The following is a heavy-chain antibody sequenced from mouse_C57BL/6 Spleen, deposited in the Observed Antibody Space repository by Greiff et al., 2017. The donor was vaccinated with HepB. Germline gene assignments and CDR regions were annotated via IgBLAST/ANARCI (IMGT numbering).Heavy chain of an antibody. CDR3: ARGGSVVPFAY. CDR2: IDPSDSYT. V-gene: IGHV1-50*01. Sequence: VQLQQSGAELVKPGASVKLSCKASGYTFTSYWMQWVKQRPGQGLEWIGEIDPSDSYTNYNQKFKGKATLTVDTSSSTAYMQLSSLTSEDSAVYYCARGGSVVPFAYWGQGTLVTVSA. CDR1: GYTFTSYW. J-gene: IGHJ3*01. D-gene: IGHD1-1*01.